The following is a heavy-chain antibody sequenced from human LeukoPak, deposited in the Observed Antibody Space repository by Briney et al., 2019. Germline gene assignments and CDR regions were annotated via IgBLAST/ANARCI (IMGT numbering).Heavy chain of an antibody. J-gene: IGHJ6*03. D-gene: IGHD6-19*01. Sequence: PSETLSLTCAVYGGSFSGYYWSWIRQPPGKGLEWIGEINHSGSTNYNPSLKSRVTISVDTSKNQFSLKLSSVTAADTAVYYCARDRTVAGTRYYYYYMDVRGKGTTVTVSS. CDR1: GGSFSGYY. CDR3: ARDRTVAGTRYYYYYMDV. V-gene: IGHV4-34*01. CDR2: INHSGST.